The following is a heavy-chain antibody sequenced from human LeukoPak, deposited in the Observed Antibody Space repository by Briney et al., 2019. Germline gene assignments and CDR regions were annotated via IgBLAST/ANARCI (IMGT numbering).Heavy chain of an antibody. CDR3: ARDLLYCSRTSCHNNWFDP. CDR1: GGSISSGAYY. Sequence: SQTLSLTCTVSGGSISSGAYYWSWIRQPPGKGLEWSGYIYYSGSTYYNPSLKSRVTISVDTSKNQFSLKLSSVTAADTAVYYCARDLLYCSRTSCHNNWFDPWGQGTLVTVSS. D-gene: IGHD2-2*01. J-gene: IGHJ5*02. V-gene: IGHV4-30-4*08. CDR2: IYYSGST.